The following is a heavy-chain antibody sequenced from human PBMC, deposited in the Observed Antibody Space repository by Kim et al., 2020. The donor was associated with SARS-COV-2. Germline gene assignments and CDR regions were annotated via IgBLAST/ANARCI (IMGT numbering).Heavy chain of an antibody. CDR3: ARLYKSIYYYEQVDY. CDR1: GYSFTSYW. D-gene: IGHD3-22*01. J-gene: IGHJ4*02. Sequence: GESLKISCKGSGYSFTSYWIGWVRQMPGKGLEWMGIIYPGDSDTRYSPSFQGQVTISADKSISTAYLQWSSLKASDTAMYYCARLYKSIYYYEQVDYWGQGTLVTVSS. V-gene: IGHV5-51*01. CDR2: IYPGDSDT.